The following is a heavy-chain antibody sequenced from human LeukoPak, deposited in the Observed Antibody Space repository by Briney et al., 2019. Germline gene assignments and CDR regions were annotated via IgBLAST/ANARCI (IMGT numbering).Heavy chain of an antibody. CDR2: IYYSGST. Sequence: SETLSLTCTVSGGSISSYYWSWIRQPPGKGLEWIGYIYYSGSTNYNPSLKSRVTISVDTSKNQFSLKLSSVTAADTSVYYCARDGGYSYGYGYMDVWGNGTTVTVSS. J-gene: IGHJ6*03. CDR1: GGSISSYY. CDR3: ARDGGYSYGYGYMDV. V-gene: IGHV4-59*01. D-gene: IGHD5-18*01.